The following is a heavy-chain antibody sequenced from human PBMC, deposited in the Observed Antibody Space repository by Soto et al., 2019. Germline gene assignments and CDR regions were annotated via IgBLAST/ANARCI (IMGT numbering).Heavy chain of an antibody. Sequence: SETLSLTCTVSGGSISSYYLSWIRQPPGKGLEWIGYIYYSGSTNYNPSLKSRVTISVDTSKNQFSLKVSSVTAADTAVYYCARRWGTSFDFWGQGTLVTVSS. J-gene: IGHJ4*02. CDR3: ARRWGTSFDF. CDR1: GGSISSYY. D-gene: IGHD7-27*01. CDR2: IYYSGST. V-gene: IGHV4-59*01.